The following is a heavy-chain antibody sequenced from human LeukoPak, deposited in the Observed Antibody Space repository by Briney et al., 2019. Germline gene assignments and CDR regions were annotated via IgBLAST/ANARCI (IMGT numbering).Heavy chain of an antibody. D-gene: IGHD3-3*01. J-gene: IGHJ3*02. CDR3: ARGGLFGVVITPDAFDI. CDR2: IWYDGSNK. V-gene: IGHV3-33*01. Sequence: GGSLRLSCAASGFTFSSYGMHWVRQAPGKGLEWVAVIWYDGSNKYYADSVKGRFTISRDNSKNPLYLQMNSLRAEDTAVYYCARGGLFGVVITPDAFDIWGQGTMVTVSS. CDR1: GFTFSSYG.